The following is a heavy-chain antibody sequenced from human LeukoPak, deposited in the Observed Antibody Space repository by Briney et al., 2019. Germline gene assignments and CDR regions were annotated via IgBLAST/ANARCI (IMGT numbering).Heavy chain of an antibody. Sequence: VASVKVSCKASGGTFSNYAISWVRQAPGQGLEWMGRIMPILDIVNFAQMFQGRVTITADKSTTTAYMELTSLRSDDTAVYYCARDQGVAAAGVFDSWGQGTLVTVSS. V-gene: IGHV1-69*10. D-gene: IGHD6-13*01. CDR3: ARDQGVAAAGVFDS. CDR1: GGTFSNYA. J-gene: IGHJ4*02. CDR2: IMPILDIV.